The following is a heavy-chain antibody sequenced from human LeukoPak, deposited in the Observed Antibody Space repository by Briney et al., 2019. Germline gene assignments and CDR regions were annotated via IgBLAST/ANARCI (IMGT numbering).Heavy chain of an antibody. V-gene: IGHV4-61*01. CDR1: GCSVSTTNYY. CDR2: VYSSGIT. CDR3: ARGTYCTGGTCYSSNWFDP. J-gene: IGHJ5*02. Sequence: SETPSLTCPVSGCSVSTTNYYWSWIRHPPGKALEWIGYVYSSGITKYNPSLKSRVTISVDTSKNQFSLKLSSVTAADTAVYYCARGTYCTGGTCYSSNWFDPWGQGTLVTVSS. D-gene: IGHD2-15*01.